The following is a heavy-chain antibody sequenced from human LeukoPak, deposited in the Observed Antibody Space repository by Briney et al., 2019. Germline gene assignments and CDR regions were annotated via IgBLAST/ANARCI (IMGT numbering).Heavy chain of an antibody. CDR1: GYTFTSYD. Sequence: GASVKVSCKASGYTFTSYDINWVRQATGQGLEWMGWMNPSSGNTGYAQKFQGRVTMTRNTSISTAYMELSSLRSEDTAVYYCARVSGVRGVIIPRILQYWGQGTLVTVSS. CDR3: ARVSGVRGVIIPRILQY. CDR2: MNPSSGNT. D-gene: IGHD3-10*01. J-gene: IGHJ4*02. V-gene: IGHV1-8*01.